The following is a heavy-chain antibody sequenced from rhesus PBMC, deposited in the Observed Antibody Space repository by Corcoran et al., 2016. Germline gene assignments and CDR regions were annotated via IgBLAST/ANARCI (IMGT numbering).Heavy chain of an antibody. CDR2: VYSITART. Sequence: QVQLQESGPGLVKPSETLSLTCTVSGGSISGYYNWNWIRQSPGKGPEWIGAVYSITARTNNNPSLKSPVTSSKDTSKNQFARRLTSVTAADTAVYYCARQGYTDHLGGLDSWGQGVVVTVSS. V-gene: IGHV4-143*01. CDR3: ARQGYTDHLGGLDS. CDR1: GGSISGYYN. D-gene: IGHD2-39*02. J-gene: IGHJ6*01.